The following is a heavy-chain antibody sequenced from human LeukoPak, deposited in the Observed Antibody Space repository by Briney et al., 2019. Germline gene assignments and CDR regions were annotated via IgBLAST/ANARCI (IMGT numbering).Heavy chain of an antibody. CDR2: IYYSGST. D-gene: IGHD2-15*01. CDR3: ARVKSGCSDGSCYWFDP. V-gene: IGHV4-31*03. J-gene: IGHJ5*02. CDR1: GDSISRGGYY. Sequence: SETLSLTCTVSGDSISRGGYYWSWIRQHPGKGLEWIGYIYYSGSTYYNPSLKSRVTISVDTSENQFSLKLIPVTAADTAVYYCARVKSGCSDGSCYWFDPWGQGTLVTVSS.